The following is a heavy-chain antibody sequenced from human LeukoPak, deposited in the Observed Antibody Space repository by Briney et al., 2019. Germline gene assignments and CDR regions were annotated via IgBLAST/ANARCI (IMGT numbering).Heavy chain of an antibody. V-gene: IGHV4-59*08. Sequence: SETLSLTCTVSGGSISSYYWSWIRQPPGKGLEWIGYIYYSGSTNYNPSLKSRVTISVDTSKNQFSLKLSSVTAADTAVYYCARGRFIVVVPAAEAWFDPWGQGTLVTVSS. J-gene: IGHJ5*02. D-gene: IGHD2-2*01. CDR2: IYYSGST. CDR3: ARGRFIVVVPAAEAWFDP. CDR1: GGSISSYY.